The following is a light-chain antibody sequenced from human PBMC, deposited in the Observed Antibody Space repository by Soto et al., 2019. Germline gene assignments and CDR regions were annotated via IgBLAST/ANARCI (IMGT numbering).Light chain of an antibody. CDR2: YDD. J-gene: IGLJ2*01. V-gene: IGLV1-36*01. Sequence: QSVLTQPPSVSEAPRQRVTISCSGSSSNIGNNAVNWYQQLPGKAPKLLIYYDDLLPSGGSDRFSGSKSGTSASLAISGRQSEDEADYYCAAWDDSLNGVVFGGGTKLTVL. CDR1: SSNIGNNA. CDR3: AAWDDSLNGVV.